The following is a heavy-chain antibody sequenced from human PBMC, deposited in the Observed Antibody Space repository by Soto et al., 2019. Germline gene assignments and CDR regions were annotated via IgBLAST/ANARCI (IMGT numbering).Heavy chain of an antibody. V-gene: IGHV4-31*03. CDR2: IYHTGNT. CDR1: GGSVTNPAFY. D-gene: IGHD6-6*01. J-gene: IGHJ3*02. Sequence: QVQLQESGPXLXXPSQTLSLSCTVSGGSVTNPAFYWSWIRQHPGRGLEWIGFIYHTGNTYYNPSLTSRLAISVYTSQTHYSLTLTSVTAADTAVYYCARVGIRSSDALDIWVHGTMVTVSA. CDR3: ARVGIRSSDALDI.